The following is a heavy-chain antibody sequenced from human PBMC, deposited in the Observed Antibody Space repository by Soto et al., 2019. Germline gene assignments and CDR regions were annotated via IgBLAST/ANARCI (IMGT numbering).Heavy chain of an antibody. CDR3: ARASEMVTIYNWFDP. J-gene: IGHJ5*02. CDR2: IYNSGSSGNT. V-gene: IGHV4-59*01. CDR1: GGSISSYF. D-gene: IGHD5-18*01. Sequence: QVQLQESGPGLVKPSETLSLTCTVSGGSISSYFWSWIRQPPGKGLEWIGYIYNSGSSGNTNYNPSLKSRVTISVDTSKNQVSLRMGSVTAADTAVYYCARASEMVTIYNWFDPWGQGTLVTVSS.